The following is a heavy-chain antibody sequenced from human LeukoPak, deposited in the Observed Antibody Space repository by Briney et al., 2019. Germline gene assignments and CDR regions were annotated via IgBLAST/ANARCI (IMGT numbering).Heavy chain of an antibody. J-gene: IGHJ4*02. CDR3: AVIPHYDFWTGGNIDY. CDR1: GGTFNNFA. CDR2: VIPILRSA. Sequence: SVKVSCKASGGTFNNFALTWVRQAPGQGPEWVGGVIPILRSANYAQKFQGRVTITTDESTTTAYLDLSSLTSDDTAYYCCAVIPHYDFWTGGNIDYWGQGTLVTVSS. D-gene: IGHD3-3*01. V-gene: IGHV1-69*05.